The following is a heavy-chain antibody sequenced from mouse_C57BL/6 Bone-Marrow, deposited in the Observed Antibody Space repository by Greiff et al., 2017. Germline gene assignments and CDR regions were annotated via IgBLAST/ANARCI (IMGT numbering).Heavy chain of an antibody. Sequence: QVQLKESGAELVKPGASVKMSCKASGYTFTTYSIEWMKQNPGKSLEWIGNFHPYNDDTKYNEKFKGKATLTVDKASSAVYLELSRLTSDDSAVXDCARGCNYGRYYFDYWGQGTTLTVSS. CDR2: FHPYNDDT. CDR1: GYTFTTYS. J-gene: IGHJ2*01. V-gene: IGHV1-47*01. D-gene: IGHD2-4*01. CDR3: ARGCNYGRYYFDY.